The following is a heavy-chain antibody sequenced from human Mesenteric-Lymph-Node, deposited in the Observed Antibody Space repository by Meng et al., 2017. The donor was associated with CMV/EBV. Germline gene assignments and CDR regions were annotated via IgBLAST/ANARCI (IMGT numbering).Heavy chain of an antibody. Sequence: GESLKISCAASGFTFSDYAMSWVRQAPGKGLQWVSGISVSGGRKSTYYTDSVKGWFTISRDNSNNTLYLQLNSLRAEDTAVYYCAKDLGTCISTSCYWDYWGQGTLVTVSS. J-gene: IGHJ4*02. D-gene: IGHD2-2*01. V-gene: IGHV3-23*01. CDR2: ISVSGGRKST. CDR3: AKDLGTCISTSCYWDY. CDR1: GFTFSDYA.